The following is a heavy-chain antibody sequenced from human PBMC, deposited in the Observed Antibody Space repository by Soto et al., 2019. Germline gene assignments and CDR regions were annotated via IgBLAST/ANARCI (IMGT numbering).Heavy chain of an antibody. V-gene: IGHV3-30-3*01. Sequence: QVQLVESGGGVVQPGRSLRLSCAASGFTFSSYAMHWVRQAPGKGLEWVAVISYDGSNNYYADSVKGRFTISRDNSKNTLYLQMNSLRAEDTAVYYCARPLWRDDYTWGYFDLWGRGTLVTVSS. D-gene: IGHD4-4*01. CDR3: ARPLWRDDYTWGYFDL. CDR1: GFTFSSYA. J-gene: IGHJ2*01. CDR2: ISYDGSNN.